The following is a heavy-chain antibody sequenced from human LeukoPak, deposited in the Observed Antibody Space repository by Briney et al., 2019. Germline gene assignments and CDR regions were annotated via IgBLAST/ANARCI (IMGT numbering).Heavy chain of an antibody. V-gene: IGHV1-69*04. D-gene: IGHD3-22*01. CDR1: GGTFSSYV. J-gene: IGHJ4*02. CDR2: IIPILGIA. Sequence: SVKVSCKASGGTFSSYVISWVRQAPGQGLEWMGRIIPILGIANYAQKFQGRVTITADKSTSTAYMELSSLRSEDTAVYYCARERKEYYYDSSGYYWYWGQGTLVTVSS. CDR3: ARERKEYYYDSSGYYWY.